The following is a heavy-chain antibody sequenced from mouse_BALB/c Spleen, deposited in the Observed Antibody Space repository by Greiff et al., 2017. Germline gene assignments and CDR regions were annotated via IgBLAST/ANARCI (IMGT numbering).Heavy chain of an antibody. CDR2: IYPGNGDT. J-gene: IGHJ2*01. D-gene: IGHD2-1*01. Sequence: QPGAELVKPGASVKMSCKASGYTFTSYNMHWVKQTPGQGLEWIGAIYPGNGDTSYNQKFKGKATLTADKSSSTAYMQLSSLTSEDSAVYYCARCNGNYLDYWGQGTTLTVSS. V-gene: IGHV1-12*01. CDR1: GYTFTSYN. CDR3: ARCNGNYLDY.